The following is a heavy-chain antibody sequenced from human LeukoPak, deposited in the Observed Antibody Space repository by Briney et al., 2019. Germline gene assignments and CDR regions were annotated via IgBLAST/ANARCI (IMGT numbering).Heavy chain of an antibody. Sequence: GGSLRLSCAASGFTFSSYDMHWVRQATGKGLEWVSAIGTAGDTYYPGSVKGRFTISRENAKNSLYLQMNSLRAGDTAVYYCATEVLRFLEWLLSFDYWGQGTLVTVSS. V-gene: IGHV3-13*01. D-gene: IGHD3-3*01. CDR1: GFTFSSYD. CDR3: ATEVLRFLEWLLSFDY. J-gene: IGHJ4*02. CDR2: IGTAGDT.